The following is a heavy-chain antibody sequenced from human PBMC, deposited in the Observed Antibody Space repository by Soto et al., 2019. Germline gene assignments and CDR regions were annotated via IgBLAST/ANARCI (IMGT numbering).Heavy chain of an antibody. V-gene: IGHV4-4*07. Sequence: QVQLQESGPGLVKPSETLSLTCTVSGGSISSYYWSWIRQPAGKGLEWIGRIYTSGSTNYNPSLKSRVTMSVVTSKTQFSPKLSSVTAADTAVYYCARERVYYDSSGVGYWGQGTLVTVSS. CDR2: IYTSGST. J-gene: IGHJ4*02. CDR3: ARERVYYDSSGVGY. CDR1: GGSISSYY. D-gene: IGHD3-22*01.